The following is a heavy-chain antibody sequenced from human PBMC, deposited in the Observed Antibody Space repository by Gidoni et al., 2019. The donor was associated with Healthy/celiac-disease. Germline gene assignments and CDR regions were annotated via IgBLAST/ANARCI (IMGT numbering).Heavy chain of an antibody. CDR2: ISSYNGNT. CDR3: ARSLVTIFGVVIMDGAFDI. J-gene: IGHJ3*02. Sequence: QVQLVQSGAEVKKPGASVKVSCKASGYTFTSYGISWVRQAPGQGLEWMGWISSYNGNTNYAQKLQGRVTMTTDTSTSTAYMELRSLRSDDTAVYYCARSLVTIFGVVIMDGAFDIWGQGTMVTVSS. V-gene: IGHV1-18*01. D-gene: IGHD3-3*01. CDR1: GYTFTSYG.